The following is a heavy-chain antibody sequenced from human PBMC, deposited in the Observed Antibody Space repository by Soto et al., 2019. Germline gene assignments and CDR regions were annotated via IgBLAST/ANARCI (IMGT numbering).Heavy chain of an antibody. V-gene: IGHV3-15*01. CDR2: IKSKSDGGTT. CDR1: GFTFSSYG. J-gene: IGHJ3*01. CDR3: TTARRGSSTWLSD. D-gene: IGHD6-13*01. Sequence: PGGSLRLSCAASGFTFSSYGMHWVRQAPGKGLEWLGRIKSKSDGGTTDYSAPVKDRITISRDDSENMLYLQMNSLITEDTAVYYCTTARRGSSTWLSDWGQGTMVTVSS.